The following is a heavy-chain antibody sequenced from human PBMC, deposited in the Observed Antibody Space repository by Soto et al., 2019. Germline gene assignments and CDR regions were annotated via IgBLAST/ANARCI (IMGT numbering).Heavy chain of an antibody. CDR1: VFTFSSYS. Sequence: GGSLRLSCASSVFTFSSYSMNWVRQAPGKGLEWVSYISSSSSTIYYADSVKGRFTISRDNAKNSLYLQMNSLRDEDTAVYYCARDMSGVGYDFWSGYTKDYYYGMDVWGQGTTVTVSS. CDR3: ARDMSGVGYDFWSGYTKDYYYGMDV. CDR2: ISSSSSTI. D-gene: IGHD3-3*01. J-gene: IGHJ6*02. V-gene: IGHV3-48*02.